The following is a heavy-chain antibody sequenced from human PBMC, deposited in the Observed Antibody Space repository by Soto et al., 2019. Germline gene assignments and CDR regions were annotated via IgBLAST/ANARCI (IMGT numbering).Heavy chain of an antibody. CDR1: VFTLSNYG. J-gene: IGHJ6*02. CDR2: VSGSGGRT. CDR3: ARDLYYYDSSGYQRTDYYYYYGMDV. D-gene: IGHD3-22*01. Sequence: PGGSLRLSCAASVFTLSNYGMTWVRQAPGRGLEWVSTVSGSGGRTYYADSVKGRFTISRDNSKNTLYLQMNSLRAEDTAVYYCARDLYYYDSSGYQRTDYYYYYGMDVWGQGTTVTVSS. V-gene: IGHV3-23*01.